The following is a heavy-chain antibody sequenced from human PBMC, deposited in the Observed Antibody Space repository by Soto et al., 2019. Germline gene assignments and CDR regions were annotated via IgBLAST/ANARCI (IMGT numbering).Heavy chain of an antibody. D-gene: IGHD6-13*01. CDR1: GYTFTSYG. CDR3: ARDRGHSSPIYYYYGMDV. V-gene: IGHV1-18*01. Sequence: QVQLVQSGAEVKKPGASVKVSCKASGYTFTSYGISWVRQAPGQGLEWMGWISAYNGNTNYAQKLQGRVTMTTDTTTNTAYMELRSLRSDDTAVYYCARDRGHSSPIYYYYGMDVWGQGTTVTVSS. CDR2: ISAYNGNT. J-gene: IGHJ6*02.